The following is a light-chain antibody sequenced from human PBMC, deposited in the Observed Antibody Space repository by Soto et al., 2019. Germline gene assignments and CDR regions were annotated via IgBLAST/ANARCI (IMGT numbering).Light chain of an antibody. CDR3: QQGHNWPLT. V-gene: IGKV3-11*01. Sequence: EIVLTQSPATLSLSPGERATLSCRASQSVSTYLAWYQQKPGQAPRLLIYSASTRATGVPARFTGSGSGSEFTLTISGLQSEDFAVYYCQQGHNWPLTFGQGTRLEI. CDR1: QSVSTY. J-gene: IGKJ2*01. CDR2: SAS.